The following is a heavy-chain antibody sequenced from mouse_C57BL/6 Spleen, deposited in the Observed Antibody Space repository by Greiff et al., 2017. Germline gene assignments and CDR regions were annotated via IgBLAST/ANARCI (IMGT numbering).Heavy chain of an antibody. Sequence: QVQLQQPGAELVRPGSSVKLSCKASGYTFTSYWMHWVKQRPIQGLEWIGNIDPSDSETHYNQKFKDKATLTVDKSSSTAYMQLSSLTSEDSAVYYCAGGALGDWFAYWGQGTLVTVSA. J-gene: IGHJ3*01. CDR2: IDPSDSET. CDR1: GYTFTSYW. CDR3: AGGALGDWFAY. V-gene: IGHV1-52*01. D-gene: IGHD1-2*01.